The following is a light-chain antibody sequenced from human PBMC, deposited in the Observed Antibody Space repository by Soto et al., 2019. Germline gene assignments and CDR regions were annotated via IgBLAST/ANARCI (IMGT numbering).Light chain of an antibody. CDR1: QSVSSN. J-gene: IGKJ4*01. Sequence: EIVMTQSPAALSESPGERATLFCRASQSVSSNFLAWYQQKPGQAPRLLIYGASTRATGVPGRFIGSGSGTECTLTISRLQSADFAVYYCQQYSAWPLTFGGGTKVEIK. CDR3: QQYSAWPLT. CDR2: GAS. V-gene: IGKV3-15*01.